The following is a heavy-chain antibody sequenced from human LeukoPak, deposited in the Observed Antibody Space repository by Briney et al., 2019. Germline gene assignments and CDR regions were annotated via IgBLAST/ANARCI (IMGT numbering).Heavy chain of an antibody. D-gene: IGHD6-13*01. CDR1: GYTFTGYY. J-gene: IGHJ5*02. Sequence: ASVKVSCKASGYTFTGYYMHWVRQAPGQGLEWMGWINPNSGGTNYAQKFQGRVTMTRDTSISTAYMELSRLRSDDTAVYYCARVSYSSSWLDPWGQGTLVTVSS. CDR2: INPNSGGT. V-gene: IGHV1-2*02. CDR3: ARVSYSSSWLDP.